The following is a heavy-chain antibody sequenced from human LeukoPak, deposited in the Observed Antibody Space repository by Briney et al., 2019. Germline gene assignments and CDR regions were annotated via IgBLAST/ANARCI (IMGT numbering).Heavy chain of an antibody. D-gene: IGHD5-18*01. J-gene: IGHJ4*02. CDR2: IWYDGSNK. CDR1: GFTVNGNY. CDR3: ARGGYSYGYSPAYYFDY. V-gene: IGHV3-33*08. Sequence: GGSLRLSCAASGFTVNGNYMSWVRQAPGKGLEWVAVIWYDGSNKYHADSVKGRFTISRDNSKNTLYLQMNSLRVEDTAVYYCARGGYSYGYSPAYYFDYWGQGTLVTVSS.